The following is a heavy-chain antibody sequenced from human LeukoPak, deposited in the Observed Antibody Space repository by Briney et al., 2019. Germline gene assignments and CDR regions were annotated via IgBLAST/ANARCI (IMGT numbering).Heavy chain of an antibody. Sequence: PGGSLRLSCAASGFTFSSYGMHWVRQAPGKGLEWVAVIWYDGSNKYYADSVKGRFTISRDNSKNTLYLQMNSLRAEDTAVYYCAREKGHYYGSGSYLGYYYHYGMDVWGQGTTVTVSS. D-gene: IGHD3-10*01. CDR2: IWYDGSNK. V-gene: IGHV3-33*08. J-gene: IGHJ6*02. CDR1: GFTFSSYG. CDR3: AREKGHYYGSGSYLGYYYHYGMDV.